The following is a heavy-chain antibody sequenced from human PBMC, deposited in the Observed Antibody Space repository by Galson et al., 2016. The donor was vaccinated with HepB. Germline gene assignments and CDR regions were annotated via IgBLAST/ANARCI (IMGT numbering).Heavy chain of an antibody. CDR3: ARDGSSQFSSNWYVAFDI. CDR2: IRSRSSTI. V-gene: IGHV3-48*02. J-gene: IGHJ3*02. Sequence: SLRLSCAASGFTFSRYSMNWVRQAPGKGLEWVSHIRSRSSTIYYADSVRGRVTISRDNTKNSLYLQMNSLRDEDTAVYYCARDGSSQFSSNWYVAFDIWGQGTVVTVSS. CDR1: GFTFSRYS. D-gene: IGHD6-13*01.